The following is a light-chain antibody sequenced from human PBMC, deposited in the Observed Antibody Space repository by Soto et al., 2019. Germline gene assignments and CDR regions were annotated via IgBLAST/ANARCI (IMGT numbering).Light chain of an antibody. CDR1: ALPKQY. J-gene: IGLJ2*01. CDR3: QSADSSGTYHVV. V-gene: IGLV3-25*03. CDR2: KDS. Sequence: SYELTQPPSVSVSPGQTARITCSGDALPKQYAYWYQQKPGQAPVLVIYKDSERPSGIPERFPGSSSGTTVTLTISGVQAEDEADYYCQSADSSGTYHVVFGGGTKVTVL.